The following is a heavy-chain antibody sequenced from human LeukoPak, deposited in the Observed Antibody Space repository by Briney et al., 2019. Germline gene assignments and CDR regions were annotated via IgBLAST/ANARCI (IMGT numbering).Heavy chain of an antibody. D-gene: IGHD6-6*01. CDR3: ARVLGSSSSSYFDY. CDR2: IIPIFGTA. V-gene: IGHV1-69*13. Sequence: ASVKVSCKASGGTFSSYAISWVRQAPGQGLEWMGGIIPIFGTANYAQKFQGRVTITADESTSTAYKELSSLRSEDTAVYYCARVLGSSSSSYFDYWGQGTLVTVSS. J-gene: IGHJ4*02. CDR1: GGTFSSYA.